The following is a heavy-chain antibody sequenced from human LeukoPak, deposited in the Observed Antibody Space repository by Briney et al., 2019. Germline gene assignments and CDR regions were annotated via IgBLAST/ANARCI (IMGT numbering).Heavy chain of an antibody. D-gene: IGHD2-2*03. V-gene: IGHV3-48*01. Sequence: GGSLRLSCAASGLTFSDYTMNWVRQAPGKGLEWVSYISSSSSTISYADSVKGRFTIPRDNAKNSLFLQMNSLRAEDTAVYYCASVGHCTSSSCPYYFDYWGQGTLVTVSS. CDR1: GLTFSDYT. J-gene: IGHJ4*02. CDR3: ASVGHCTSSSCPYYFDY. CDR2: ISSSSSTI.